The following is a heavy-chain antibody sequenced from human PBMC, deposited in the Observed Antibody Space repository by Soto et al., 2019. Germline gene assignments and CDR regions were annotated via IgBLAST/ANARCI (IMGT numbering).Heavy chain of an antibody. CDR2: IKEDGSGK. CDR1: GFTFDDYG. J-gene: IGHJ4*02. CDR3: ARATSFTSGAIDY. V-gene: IGHV3-7*04. Sequence: GGSLRLSCAASGFTFDDYGMSWVRQAPGKGLECVANIKEDGSGKYYVDSVKGRFTISRDNAENSVYLQMNTLTVEDTAMYYCARATSFTSGAIDYWGQGTLVTVSS. D-gene: IGHD2-2*01.